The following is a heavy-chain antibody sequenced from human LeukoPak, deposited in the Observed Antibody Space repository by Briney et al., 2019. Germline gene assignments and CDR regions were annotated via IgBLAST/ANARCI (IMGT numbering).Heavy chain of an antibody. CDR3: ASSGSGSYYKSDY. Sequence: SVKVSCKASGGTFSSYAISWVRQAPGQGLEWMGGIIPIFGTANYAQKFQGRVTITADESTSTAYMELGSLRSEDTAVYYCASSGSGSYYKSDYWGQGTLVTVSS. D-gene: IGHD3-10*01. CDR1: GGTFSSYA. V-gene: IGHV1-69*13. J-gene: IGHJ4*02. CDR2: IIPIFGTA.